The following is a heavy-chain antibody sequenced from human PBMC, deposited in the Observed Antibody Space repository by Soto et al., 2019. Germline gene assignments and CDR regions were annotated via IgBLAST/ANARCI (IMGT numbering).Heavy chain of an antibody. CDR1: GYTFTSYA. V-gene: IGHV1-3*01. CDR2: INAGNGNT. D-gene: IGHD4-17*01. CDR3: ARSPRDYHYYYYYGMDV. Sequence: ASVKVSCKASGYTFTSYAMHWVRQAPGQRLEWMGWINAGNGNTKYSQKFQGRVTITRDTSASTAYMELSSLRSEDTAVYYCARSPRDYHYYYYYGMDVRGQGTTVTVSS. J-gene: IGHJ6*02.